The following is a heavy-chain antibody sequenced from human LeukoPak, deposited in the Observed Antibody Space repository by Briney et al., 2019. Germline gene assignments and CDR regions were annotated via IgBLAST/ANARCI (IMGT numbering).Heavy chain of an antibody. J-gene: IGHJ4*02. CDR2: ISSSSSYI. V-gene: IGHV3-21*01. Sequence: GGSLRLSRAASGFTFSSYSMNWVRQAPGKGLEWVSSISSSSSYIYYADSVKGRFTISRDNAKNSLYLQMNSLRAEDTAVYYCAGGIVGATIDYWGQGTLVTVSS. CDR1: GFTFSSYS. CDR3: AGGIVGATIDY. D-gene: IGHD1-26*01.